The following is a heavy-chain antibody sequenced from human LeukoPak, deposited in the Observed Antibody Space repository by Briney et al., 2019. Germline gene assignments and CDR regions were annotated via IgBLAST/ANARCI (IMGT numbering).Heavy chain of an antibody. Sequence: PGGSLRLSCVASGFSFSSYGMHWVRQAPGKGLEWVAVISYDGSNKYYADSVKGRFTISRDNSKNTLYLQMNSLRAEDTAVYYCARGTEYSSPLFDFWGQGTLVTVSS. D-gene: IGHD6-6*01. J-gene: IGHJ4*02. CDR2: ISYDGSNK. CDR1: GFSFSSYG. CDR3: ARGTEYSSPLFDF. V-gene: IGHV3-30*03.